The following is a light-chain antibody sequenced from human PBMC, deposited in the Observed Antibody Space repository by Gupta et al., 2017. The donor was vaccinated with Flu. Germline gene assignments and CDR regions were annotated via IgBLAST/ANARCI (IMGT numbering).Light chain of an antibody. CDR3: SSYTSSSPPVV. V-gene: IGLV2-18*02. J-gene: IGLJ3*02. Sequence: SSDIGSYNRVSWYQQPPGTAPKLLIYEVSNRPSGVPDRFSGSKSGNTASLTISGLQAEDEADYYCSSYTSSSPPVVFGGGTKLTVL. CDR1: SSDIGSYNR. CDR2: EVS.